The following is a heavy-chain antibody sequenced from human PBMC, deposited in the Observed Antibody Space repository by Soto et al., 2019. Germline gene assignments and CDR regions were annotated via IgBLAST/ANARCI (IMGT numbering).Heavy chain of an antibody. Sequence: GGSPRLSCAASGFTFSSYAMSWVRQAPGKGLEWVSAISGSGGSTYYADSVKGRFTISRDNSKNTLYLQMNSLRAEDTAVYYCAKDEGVVAASSPYYYMDVWGKGTTVTVSS. CDR2: ISGSGGST. D-gene: IGHD6-6*01. CDR1: GFTFSSYA. CDR3: AKDEGVVAASSPYYYMDV. J-gene: IGHJ6*03. V-gene: IGHV3-23*01.